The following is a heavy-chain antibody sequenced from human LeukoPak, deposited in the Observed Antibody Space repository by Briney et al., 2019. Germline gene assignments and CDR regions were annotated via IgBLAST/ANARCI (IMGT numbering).Heavy chain of an antibody. D-gene: IGHD6-13*01. CDR2: IYYSGST. J-gene: IGHJ4*02. CDR1: GVSISSYY. CDR3: ARGRQQLVYSLGY. Sequence: PSETLSLTCTVSGVSISSYYWSWIRQPPGKGLEWIGYIYYSGSTNYNPSLKSRVTISVDTSKNQFSLKLSSVTAADTAVYYCARGRQQLVYSLGYWGQGTLVTVSS. V-gene: IGHV4-59*01.